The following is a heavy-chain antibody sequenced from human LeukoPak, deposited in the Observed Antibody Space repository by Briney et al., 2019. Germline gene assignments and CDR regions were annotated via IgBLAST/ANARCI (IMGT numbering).Heavy chain of an antibody. V-gene: IGHV4-39*07. CDR1: GGSISSSSYY. Sequence: SETLSLTCTVSGGSISSSSYYWGWVRQPPGRGLEWIGSIYYSGSTYYNPSLKSRVTISVDTSKNQFSLKLSSVTAADTAVYYCARDDISDYGDYYFDYWGQGTLVTVSS. CDR3: ARDDISDYGDYYFDY. J-gene: IGHJ4*02. CDR2: IYYSGST. D-gene: IGHD4-17*01.